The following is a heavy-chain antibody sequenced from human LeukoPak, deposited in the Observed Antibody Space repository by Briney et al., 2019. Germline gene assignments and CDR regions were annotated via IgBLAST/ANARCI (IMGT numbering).Heavy chain of an antibody. V-gene: IGHV3-33*06. CDR1: GFTFSSYG. D-gene: IGHD3-22*01. CDR3: AKDFSGYYYGFDY. Sequence: GGSLRLSCAASGFTFSSYGMHWVRQAPGKGLEWVAVIWYDGSNKYYADSVKGRFTISRGNSKNTLYLQMNSLRAEDTAVYYCAKDFSGYYYGFDYWGQGTLVTVSS. J-gene: IGHJ4*02. CDR2: IWYDGSNK.